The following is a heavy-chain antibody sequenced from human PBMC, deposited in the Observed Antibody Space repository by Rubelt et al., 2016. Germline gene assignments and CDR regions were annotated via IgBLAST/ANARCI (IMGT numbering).Heavy chain of an antibody. J-gene: IGHJ4*02. CDR2: IAGSSNSI. CDR1: GFSFSIYG. D-gene: IGHD1-26*01. CDR3: ARESKVGATGFFDY. Sequence: EVQLVESGGGLVKPGGSLRLSCAASGFSFSIYGMNWVRQAPGKGPEWVSHIAGSSNSIYYADSLKGRFTISRDNAKDSLFLQMNSLGVEDTAVYYCARESKVGATGFFDYWSQGTLVTVSS. V-gene: IGHV3-21*02.